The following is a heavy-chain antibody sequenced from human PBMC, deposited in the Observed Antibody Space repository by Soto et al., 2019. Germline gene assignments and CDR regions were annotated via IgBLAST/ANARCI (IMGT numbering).Heavy chain of an antibody. Sequence: SETLSLTCTVSGGSVSIGIYYWSWIRQPPGKGLEWIGYIYYSGSTNYNPSLKSRVTISVDTSKNQFSLKLSSVTAADTAVYYCARGPTVTTRYYYYGMDVWGQGTTVTVSS. CDR2: IYYSGST. V-gene: IGHV4-61*01. D-gene: IGHD4-17*01. CDR3: ARGPTVTTRYYYYGMDV. CDR1: GGSVSIGIYY. J-gene: IGHJ6*02.